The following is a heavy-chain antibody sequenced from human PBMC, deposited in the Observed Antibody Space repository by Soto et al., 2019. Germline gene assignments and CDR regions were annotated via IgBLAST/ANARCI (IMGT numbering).Heavy chain of an antibody. CDR1: GGTFSSYT. J-gene: IGHJ5*02. D-gene: IGHD3-3*01. Sequence: SVKVSCKASGGTFSSYTISWVRQAPGQGLEWMGRIIPILGIANYAQKFQGRVTITADKSTSTAYMELSSLRSEDTAVYYCARAAFGVVTSWFDPWGQGTRVTVSS. CDR2: IIPILGIA. CDR3: ARAAFGVVTSWFDP. V-gene: IGHV1-69*02.